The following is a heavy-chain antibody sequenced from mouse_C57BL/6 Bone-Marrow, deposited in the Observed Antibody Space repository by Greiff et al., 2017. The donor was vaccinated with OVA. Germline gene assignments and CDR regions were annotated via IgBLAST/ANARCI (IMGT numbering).Heavy chain of an antibody. V-gene: IGHV5-4*01. D-gene: IGHD2-12*01. CDR1: GFTFSSYA. CDR2: ISDGGSYT. J-gene: IGHJ4*01. CDR3: ARDPNYSCAMDY. Sequence: EVQLQESGRGLVKPGGSLKLSCAASGFTFSSYAMSWVRQTPEKRLEWVATISDGGSYTYYPDNVKGRFTISRDNAKNNLYLQMSHLKSEDTAMYYCARDPNYSCAMDYWGQGTSVTVSS.